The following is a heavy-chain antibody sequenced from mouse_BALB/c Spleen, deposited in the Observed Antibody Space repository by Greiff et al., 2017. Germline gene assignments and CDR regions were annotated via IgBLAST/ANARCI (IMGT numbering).Heavy chain of an antibody. CDR1: GFTFSSYA. J-gene: IGHJ2*01. V-gene: IGHV5-9-3*01. CDR2: ISSGGSYT. CDR3: ARHALLHYYFDY. D-gene: IGHD1-1*01. Sequence: EVKLMESGGGLVKPGGSLKLSCAASGFTFSSYAMSWVRQTPEKRLEWVATISSGGSYTYYPDSVKGRFTISRDNAKNTLYLQMSSLRSEDTAMYYCARHALLHYYFDYWGQGTTLTVSS.